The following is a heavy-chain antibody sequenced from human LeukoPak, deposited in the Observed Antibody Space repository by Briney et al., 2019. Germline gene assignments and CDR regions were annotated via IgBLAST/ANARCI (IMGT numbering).Heavy chain of an antibody. Sequence: GRSLRLSCAASGFAFSSYDMHWVRQAPGKGLEWVAFIRYDGSNKYYADSVKGRFTISRDNSKNTLYLQMNSLRAEDTAVYYCAKDSGGSADDAFDIWGQGTMVTVSS. V-gene: IGHV3-30*02. CDR1: GFAFSSYD. CDR2: IRYDGSNK. CDR3: AKDSGGSADDAFDI. D-gene: IGHD1-26*01. J-gene: IGHJ3*02.